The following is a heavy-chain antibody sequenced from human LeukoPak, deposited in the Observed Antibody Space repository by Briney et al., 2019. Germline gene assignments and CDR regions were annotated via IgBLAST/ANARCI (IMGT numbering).Heavy chain of an antibody. Sequence: GGSLRLSCVASGFTFSSYAMHWVRQAPGKGLEWVAVISYDGTNKYYADSVKGRFTISRDNSKNTLYLQMNSLRAEDTAVYYCARVPTSGYDSNVGYFDYWGQGTLVTVSS. CDR3: ARVPTSGYDSNVGYFDY. D-gene: IGHD5-12*01. CDR1: GFTFSSYA. J-gene: IGHJ4*02. V-gene: IGHV3-30*04. CDR2: ISYDGTNK.